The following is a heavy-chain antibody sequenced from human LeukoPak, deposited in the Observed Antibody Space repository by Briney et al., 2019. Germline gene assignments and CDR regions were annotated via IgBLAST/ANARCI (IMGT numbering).Heavy chain of an antibody. D-gene: IGHD2/OR15-2a*01. V-gene: IGHV3-48*04. CDR2: ISPRGTTR. J-gene: IGHJ6*03. Sequence: PGGSLRLSCVASGFTFSTYNMNWVRQAPGKGLEWVSHISPRGTTRYYADSVKGRLTISRDNAKNSLYLKMSSLRVEDSAEYYCASFSIRTGAYYLDVWGKGTTVAVSS. CDR3: ASFSIRTGAYYLDV. CDR1: GFTFSTYN.